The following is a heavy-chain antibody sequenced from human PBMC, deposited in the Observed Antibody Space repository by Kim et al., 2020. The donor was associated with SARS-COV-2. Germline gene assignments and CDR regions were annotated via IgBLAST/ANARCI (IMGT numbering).Heavy chain of an antibody. D-gene: IGHD3-22*01. J-gene: IGHJ4*02. Sequence: SETLSLTCTVSGGSISSSSYYWGWIRQPPGKGLEWIGSIYYSGSTYYNPSLKSRVTISVDTSKNQFSLKLSSVTAADTAVYYCARDIRDYYDSSGYYSFDYWGQGTLVTVSS. V-gene: IGHV4-39*07. CDR2: IYYSGST. CDR3: ARDIRDYYDSSGYYSFDY. CDR1: GGSISSSSYY.